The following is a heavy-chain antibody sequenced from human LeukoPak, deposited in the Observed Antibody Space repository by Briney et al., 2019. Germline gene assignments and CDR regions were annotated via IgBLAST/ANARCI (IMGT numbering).Heavy chain of an antibody. CDR2: ISSSGSTI. Sequence: PGGSLRLSCAASGFTCSDYYMSWIRQAPGKGLEWVSYISSSGSTIYYADSVKGRFTISRDNAKNSLYLQMNSLRAEDTAVYYCARDVDTAMVTPFGYWGQGTLVTVSS. D-gene: IGHD5-18*01. CDR1: GFTCSDYY. V-gene: IGHV3-11*01. J-gene: IGHJ4*02. CDR3: ARDVDTAMVTPFGY.